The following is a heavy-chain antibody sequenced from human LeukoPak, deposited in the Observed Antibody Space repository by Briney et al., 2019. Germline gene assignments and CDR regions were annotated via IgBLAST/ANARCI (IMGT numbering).Heavy chain of an antibody. J-gene: IGHJ5*02. V-gene: IGHV1-46*01. D-gene: IGHD3-3*01. CDR3: ARTPATGGFFRTLEAWFDP. Sequence: ASVKVSSKASGYTFTTHYVYWVRQAPGQGLEWMGTINPSGGSTRYAQRFQGRVTMTRDTSTSTVNMELSSLRSEDTAVYYCARTPATGGFFRTLEAWFDPWGRGTLVTVSS. CDR2: INPSGGST. CDR1: GYTFTTHY.